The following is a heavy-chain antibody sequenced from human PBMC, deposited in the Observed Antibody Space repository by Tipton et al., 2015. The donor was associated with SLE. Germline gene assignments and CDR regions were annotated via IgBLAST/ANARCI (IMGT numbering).Heavy chain of an antibody. V-gene: IGHV4-39*01. CDR1: GGSISSSSYY. CDR2: IYYSGST. CDR3: ARQKRELGLDY. J-gene: IGHJ4*02. Sequence: LRLSCTVSGGSISSSSYYWGWIRQPPGKGLEWIGSIYYSGSTYYNPSLKSRVTISVDTSKNQFSLKLSSVTAADTAVYYCARQKRELGLDYWGQGTLVTVSS. D-gene: IGHD1-26*01.